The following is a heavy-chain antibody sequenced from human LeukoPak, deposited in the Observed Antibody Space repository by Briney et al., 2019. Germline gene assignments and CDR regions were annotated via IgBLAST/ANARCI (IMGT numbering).Heavy chain of an antibody. J-gene: IGHJ6*03. CDR3: ARPPNSYYMDV. Sequence: EGSLRLSCAGSGFSFSNYGMRWVRQAPGKGLEWVSAISGSGANTYYADSVKGRFTISRDNSKNTVYLQMNTLRAEDTAIYYCARPPNSYYMDVWGKGTTVTVSS. CDR1: GFSFSNYG. V-gene: IGHV3-23*01. CDR2: ISGSGANT. D-gene: IGHD1/OR15-1a*01.